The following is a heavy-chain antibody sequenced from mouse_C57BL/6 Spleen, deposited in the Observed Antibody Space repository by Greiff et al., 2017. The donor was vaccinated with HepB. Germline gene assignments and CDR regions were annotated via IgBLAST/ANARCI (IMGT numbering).Heavy chain of an antibody. CDR3: ARQEAHYYGSLYAMDY. D-gene: IGHD1-1*01. V-gene: IGHV5-9*01. J-gene: IGHJ4*01. CDR1: GFTFSSYT. Sequence: EVMLVESGGGLVKPGGSLKLSCAASGFTFSSYTMSWVRQTPEKRLEWVATISGGGGNTYYPDSVKGRFTISRDNAKNTLYLQMSSLRSEDTALYYCARQEAHYYGSLYAMDYWGQGTSVTVSS. CDR2: ISGGGGNT.